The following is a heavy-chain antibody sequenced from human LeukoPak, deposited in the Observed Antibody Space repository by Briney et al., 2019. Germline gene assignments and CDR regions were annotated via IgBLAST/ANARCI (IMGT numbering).Heavy chain of an antibody. D-gene: IGHD3-10*01. J-gene: IGHJ4*02. V-gene: IGHV1-2*02. CDR1: GYTFTGYY. CDR2: INPNSGGT. Sequence: ASVKVSCKASGYTFTGYYMHWVRQAPGQGLEWMGWINPNSGGTNYAQKFQGRVTMTRDTSISTVYMELSRLRSDDTAIYYCARDEGYYGSGVDGNWGQGTLVTVSS. CDR3: ARDEGYYGSGVDGN.